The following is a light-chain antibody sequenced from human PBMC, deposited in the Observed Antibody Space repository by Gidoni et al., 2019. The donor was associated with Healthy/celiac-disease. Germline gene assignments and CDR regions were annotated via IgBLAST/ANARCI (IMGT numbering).Light chain of an antibody. CDR2: AAF. V-gene: IGKV1-17*01. CDR1: QGIRND. J-gene: IGKJ4*01. CDR3: LQHNSYPLT. Sequence: DIQMTQSPSSLSASVGDRVPITCQASQGIRNDLGWDQQKPGKAPKRLIYAAFSLQSGVPSRFSGSGSGTEFTLTISSLQTEEFATYYCLQHNSYPLTFGGGTKVEIK.